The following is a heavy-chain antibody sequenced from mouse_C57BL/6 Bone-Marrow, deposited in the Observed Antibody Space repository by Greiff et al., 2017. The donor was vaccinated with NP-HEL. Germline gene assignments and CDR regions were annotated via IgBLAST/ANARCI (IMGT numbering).Heavy chain of an antibody. CDR3: ARSLYNDYTADPFYAIDY. Sequence: EVKLVESGGGLVQPGGSLSLSCAASGFTFTDYYMSWVRQPPGKALEWLVFIRNKANGYTTEYSASVKGRFTISRDNSQSILYLQMNALRAEDSATYFSARSLYNDYTADPFYAIDYRGHETSVTVSS. CDR2: IRNKANGYTT. J-gene: IGHJ4*01. D-gene: IGHD2-4*01. V-gene: IGHV7-3*01. CDR1: GFTFTDYY.